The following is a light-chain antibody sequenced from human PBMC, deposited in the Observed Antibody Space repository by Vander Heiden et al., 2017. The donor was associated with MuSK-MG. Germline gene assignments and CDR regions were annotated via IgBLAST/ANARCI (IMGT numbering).Light chain of an antibody. CDR2: SNN. J-gene: IGLJ2*01. CDR3: AAWDDSLMGV. V-gene: IGLV1-44*01. CDR1: SSNIGSNT. Sequence: QSVLTQPPSASGTPGQRVTIPCSGSSSNIGSNTVNWYQQLPGTAPKLLIYSNNQRPSGVPDRFSGSKSGTSASLAISGLQSEDEADYYCAAWDDSLMGVFGGGTKLTVL.